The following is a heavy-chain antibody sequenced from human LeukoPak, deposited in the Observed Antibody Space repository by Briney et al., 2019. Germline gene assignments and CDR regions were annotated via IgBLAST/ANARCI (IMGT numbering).Heavy chain of an antibody. CDR1: GYTFTSYE. Sequence: GASVKVSCKASGYTFTSYEIHWVRQAPGQGLEWMGWMNPNSGNTVYAQKFQGRLTITGHTSMSTAYMELSSLRREDTAVYYCARGASRSFDYWGQGSLVTVSS. CDR2: MNPNSGNT. J-gene: IGHJ4*02. V-gene: IGHV1-8*03. CDR3: ARGASRSFDY.